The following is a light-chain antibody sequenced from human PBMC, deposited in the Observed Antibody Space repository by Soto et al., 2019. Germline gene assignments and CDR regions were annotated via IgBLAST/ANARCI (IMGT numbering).Light chain of an antibody. Sequence: IGLKQFPATLFLSXGEKDTHNYRASKSLSSFVAWFQQNPGNSARLLXXGASTRATGIQARLSGSGSGKEFTLNISSLQSEDFAVDYCKQYNNWPPITFGQGTRLEI. CDR1: KSLSSF. CDR3: KQYNNWPPIT. V-gene: IGKV3-15*01. J-gene: IGKJ5*01. CDR2: GAS.